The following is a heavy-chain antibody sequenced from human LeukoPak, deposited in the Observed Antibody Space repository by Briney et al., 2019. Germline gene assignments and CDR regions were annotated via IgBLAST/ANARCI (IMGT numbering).Heavy chain of an antibody. Sequence: PSETLSLTCAVSGYSISSGYYWGWIRPPPGKGLEWIGSIYHSGSTYYNPSLKSRVTISVDTSKNQFSLKLSSVTAADTAVYYCARGPSSWETRNYYYYGMDVWGKGTTVTVSS. J-gene: IGHJ6*04. CDR1: GYSISSGYY. CDR3: ARGPSSWETRNYYYYGMDV. V-gene: IGHV4-38-2*01. CDR2: IYHSGST. D-gene: IGHD6-13*01.